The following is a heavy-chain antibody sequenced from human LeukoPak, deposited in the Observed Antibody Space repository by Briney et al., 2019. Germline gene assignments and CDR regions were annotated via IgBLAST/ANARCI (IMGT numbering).Heavy chain of an antibody. J-gene: IGHJ4*02. CDR2: ISGSGGST. V-gene: IGHV3-23*01. D-gene: IGHD3-22*01. CDR3: AKGAYYDSSGYRLFDY. CDR1: GFTFSSYG. Sequence: GGSLRLSCAASGFTFSSYGISWVRQAPGKGLEWASAISGSGGSTYYADSVKGRFTISRDNSKNTLYLQMNSLRAEDTAVYYCAKGAYYDSSGYRLFDYWGQGTLVTVSS.